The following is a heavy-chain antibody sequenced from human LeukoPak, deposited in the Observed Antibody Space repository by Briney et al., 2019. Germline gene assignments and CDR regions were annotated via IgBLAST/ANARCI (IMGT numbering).Heavy chain of an antibody. Sequence: SETLSLTCAVYGGSFSGYYWSWVRQPPGKGLEWMGEINHSGSTNYNPSLKCRVTISVDTSKYQFSLKLSSVTAADTAVYYCARSGTSHAAFDIWGEGTMVTVSS. J-gene: IGHJ3*02. CDR2: INHSGST. CDR3: ARSGTSHAAFDI. D-gene: IGHD1-14*01. CDR1: GGSFSGYY. V-gene: IGHV4-34*01.